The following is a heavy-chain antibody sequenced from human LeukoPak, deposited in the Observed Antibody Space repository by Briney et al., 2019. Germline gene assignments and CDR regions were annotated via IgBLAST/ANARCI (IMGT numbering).Heavy chain of an antibody. CDR3: ARTYYDSSGYYYFDY. CDR2: ISSSGSTI. D-gene: IGHD3-22*01. J-gene: IGHJ4*02. V-gene: IGHV3-48*03. Sequence: GGSLRLSCAASGFTFSSYEMNWVRQAPGKGLEWVSYISSSGSTIYYADSVKGRFTISRDNAKNSLYLRMNSLRAEDTAVYYCARTYYDSSGYYYFDYWGQGTLVTVSS. CDR1: GFTFSSYE.